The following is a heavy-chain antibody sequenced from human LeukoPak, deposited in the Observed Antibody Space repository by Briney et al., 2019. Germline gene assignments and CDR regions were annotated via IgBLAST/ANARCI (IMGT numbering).Heavy chain of an antibody. CDR3: ARDPHDYVWGSYRSNNFDY. CDR2: ISAYNGNT. J-gene: IGHJ4*02. Sequence: ASVKVSCKASGYTFTSYGISWVRQAPGQGLEWMGWISAYNGNTNYAQRLQGRVTMTTDTSTSTAYMELRSLRSDDTAVYYCARDPHDYVWGSYRSNNFDYWGQGTLVTVSS. V-gene: IGHV1-18*01. CDR1: GYTFTSYG. D-gene: IGHD3-16*02.